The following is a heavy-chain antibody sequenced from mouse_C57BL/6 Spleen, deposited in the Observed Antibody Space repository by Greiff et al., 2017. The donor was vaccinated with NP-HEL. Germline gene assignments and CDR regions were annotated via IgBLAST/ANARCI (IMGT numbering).Heavy chain of an antibody. V-gene: IGHV1-53*01. J-gene: IGHJ1*03. CDR1: GYTFTSYW. D-gene: IGHD1-1*01. CDR2: INPSNGGT. Sequence: QVQLQQPGTELVKPGASVKLSCKASGYTFTSYWMHWVKQRPGQGLEWIGNINPSNGGTKYNEKFKSKATLTVDKSSSTAYLQLSSLTSEDSAVNYCARQDYYGSPWYFDVWGTGTTVTVSS. CDR3: ARQDYYGSPWYFDV.